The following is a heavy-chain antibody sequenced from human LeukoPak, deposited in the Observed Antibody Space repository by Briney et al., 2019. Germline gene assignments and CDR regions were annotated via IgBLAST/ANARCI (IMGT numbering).Heavy chain of an antibody. D-gene: IGHD6-13*01. J-gene: IGHJ4*02. CDR1: GGTFSSYT. Sequence: SVKVSCEASGGTFSSYTISWVRQAPGQGLEWMGRIIPILGIANYAQKFQGRVTITADKSTSTAYMELSSLRSEDTAVYYCARDSAAAAGAAQLDYWGQGTLVTVSS. CDR3: ARDSAAAAGAAQLDY. V-gene: IGHV1-69*04. CDR2: IIPILGIA.